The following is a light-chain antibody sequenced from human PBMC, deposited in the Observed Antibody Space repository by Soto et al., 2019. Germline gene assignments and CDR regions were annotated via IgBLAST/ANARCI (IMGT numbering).Light chain of an antibody. CDR3: QSYDSSLSGYV. V-gene: IGLV1-40*01. CDR1: SSNIGAGYD. J-gene: IGLJ1*01. CDR2: GNS. Sequence: QLVLTQPPSVSGAPGQRGTICCTGSSSNIGAGYDVHWYQQLPGTAPKVLIYGNSNRPSGVPDRFSGSKSGTSASLAITGLQAEDEADYYCQSYDSSLSGYVFGTGTKVTVL.